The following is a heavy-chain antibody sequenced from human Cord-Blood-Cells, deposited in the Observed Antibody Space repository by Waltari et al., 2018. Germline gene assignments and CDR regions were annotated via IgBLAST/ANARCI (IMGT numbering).Heavy chain of an antibody. CDR1: GFTFSSYA. V-gene: IGHV3-30-3*01. CDR3: ARDKNSGSYFDY. Sequence: QVQLVESGGGVVQPGRSLRLSCAASGFTFSSYAMHWVRQAPGKGLGWVAVSSFEGSNTYYAGSVKGRLTISRDNSKNTLYLQMNSLRAEDTAVYYCARDKNSGSYFDYWGQGTLVTVSS. J-gene: IGHJ4*02. CDR2: SSFEGSNT. D-gene: IGHD1-26*01.